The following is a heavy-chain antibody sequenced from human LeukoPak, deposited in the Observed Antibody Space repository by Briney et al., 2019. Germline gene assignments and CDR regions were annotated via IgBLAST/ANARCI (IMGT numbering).Heavy chain of an antibody. CDR3: AKGHFGAGHY. V-gene: IGHV3-43*01. Sequence: PGGSLSLSCAASGFTFGDYTMHCLRRSPGGAGQWVSLITGARSTTRYAGSVKGQFTISRDNSKNSLYLHINSLRNEDTALYYCAKGHFGAGHYWGQGTLVTVSS. D-gene: IGHD3-16*01. CDR1: GFTFGDYT. CDR2: ITGARSTT. J-gene: IGHJ4*02.